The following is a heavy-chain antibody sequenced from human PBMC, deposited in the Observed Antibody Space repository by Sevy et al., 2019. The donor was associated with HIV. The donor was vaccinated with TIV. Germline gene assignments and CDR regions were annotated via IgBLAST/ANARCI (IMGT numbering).Heavy chain of an antibody. Sequence: SETLSLTCAVSGGSISSGGYYWSWIRQRPGKGLEWMGYIYYSGKTYYNPSLTSLKSRITISLDTSENQFSLKLGSVTAADTAVYFCARSLTRIFGIPNWFDLWGQGTLVTVSS. CDR2: IYYSGKT. V-gene: IGHV4-31*11. CDR3: ARSLTRIFGIPNWFDL. CDR1: GGSISSGGYY. J-gene: IGHJ5*02. D-gene: IGHD3-3*01.